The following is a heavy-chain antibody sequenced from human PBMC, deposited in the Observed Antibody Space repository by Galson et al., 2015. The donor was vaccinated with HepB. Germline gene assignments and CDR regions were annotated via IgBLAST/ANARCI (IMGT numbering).Heavy chain of an antibody. V-gene: IGHV4-39*01. Sequence: LSLTCTVSGGSISSSSYYWGWIRQPPGKGLEWIGSIYYSGSTYYNPSLKSRVPISVDTSKNQFSLKLNSVTAADTAVYYCARTYGDYTRGFDYWGQGTLVTVSS. CDR3: ARTYGDYTRGFDY. CDR2: IYYSGST. J-gene: IGHJ4*02. CDR1: GGSISSSSYY. D-gene: IGHD4-17*01.